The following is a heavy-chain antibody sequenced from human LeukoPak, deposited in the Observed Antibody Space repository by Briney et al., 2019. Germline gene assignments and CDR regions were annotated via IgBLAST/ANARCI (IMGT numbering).Heavy chain of an antibody. J-gene: IGHJ6*03. CDR2: ISSSSTYI. Sequence: PGGSLRLSCAASGFTFSSYSMNWVRQAPGKGLEWVSSISSSSTYIYYADSVKGRFTISRDNSKNTLYLQMNSLRAEDTAVYYCAREGVVVPAAKDYYYYMDVWGKGTTVTVSS. V-gene: IGHV3-21*04. CDR3: AREGVVVPAAKDYYYYMDV. D-gene: IGHD2-2*01. CDR1: GFTFSSYS.